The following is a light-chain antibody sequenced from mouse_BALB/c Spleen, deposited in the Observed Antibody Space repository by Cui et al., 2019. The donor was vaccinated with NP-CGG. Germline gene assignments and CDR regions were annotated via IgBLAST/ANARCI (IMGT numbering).Light chain of an antibody. CDR2: GTN. Sequence: QAVVTQESALTTSPGETVTLTCRSNTGAVTTSNYATWVQEKPDHLFTGLIGGTNNRAPGVPARFSGSLIGDKAALTITGAQTEDEAIYFCALWYSNDWVFGGGTKLTVL. V-gene: IGLV1*01. J-gene: IGLJ1*01. CDR1: TGAVTTSNY. CDR3: ALWYSNDWV.